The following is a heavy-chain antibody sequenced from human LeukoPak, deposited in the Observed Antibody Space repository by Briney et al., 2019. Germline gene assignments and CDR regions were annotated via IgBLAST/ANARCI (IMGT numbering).Heavy chain of an antibody. D-gene: IGHD3-9*01. Sequence: SETLSLTCTVSGGSISSYYWSWIRQPPGKGLEWIGYIYYSGSTNYNPSLKSRVTISVDTSKNQFSLKLSSVTAADTAVYYCARLYYDILTGYYEGLNWFDPWGQGTLVTVSS. CDR2: IYYSGST. V-gene: IGHV4-59*08. CDR3: ARLYYDILTGYYEGLNWFDP. J-gene: IGHJ5*02. CDR1: GGSISSYY.